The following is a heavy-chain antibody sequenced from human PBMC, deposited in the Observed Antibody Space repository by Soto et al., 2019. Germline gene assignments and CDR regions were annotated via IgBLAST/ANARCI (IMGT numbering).Heavy chain of an antibody. CDR3: ARSSNYHYYDSSGLSPFDY. CDR1: GFTFSSYA. Sequence: GVSLRLSCAASGFTFSSYAMHWVRQAPGKGLEYVSAISSNGGSTYYANSVKGRFTISRDNSKNTLYLQMGSLRAEDMAVYYCARSSNYHYYDSSGLSPFDYWGQGTLVTSPQ. CDR2: ISSNGGST. D-gene: IGHD3-22*01. V-gene: IGHV3-64*01. J-gene: IGHJ4*02.